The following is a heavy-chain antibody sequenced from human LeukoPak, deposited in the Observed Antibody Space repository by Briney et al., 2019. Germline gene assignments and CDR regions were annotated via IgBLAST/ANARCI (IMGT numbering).Heavy chain of an antibody. V-gene: IGHV3-7*01. D-gene: IGHD7-27*01. CDR2: IKQDGSER. J-gene: IGHJ4*02. CDR1: GFTFSSDW. CDR3: ASAGGWGKLYS. Sequence: GGSLRLSCVGSGFTFSSDWMSWVRQAPGKGLEWVANIKQDGSERYYVDSVKGRFTISRDNAKNSLYLQMNSLRAEDTAVYYCASAGGWGKLYSWGQGTLVTVSS.